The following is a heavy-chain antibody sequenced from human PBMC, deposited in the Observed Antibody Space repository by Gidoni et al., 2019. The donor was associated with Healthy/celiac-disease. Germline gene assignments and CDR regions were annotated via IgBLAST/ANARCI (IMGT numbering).Heavy chain of an antibody. J-gene: IGHJ4*02. CDR1: GFTFDDYA. CDR3: AKGTPNYYDSPRGSFDY. V-gene: IGHV3-9*01. Sequence: EVQLVESGGGLVQPGRSLRLSCAASGFTFDDYAMHWVRQAPGKGLEWVSGISWNSGSIGYADSVKCRFTISRDNAKNSLYLQMNSLRAEDTALYYCAKGTPNYYDSPRGSFDYWGQGTLVTVSS. D-gene: IGHD3-22*01. CDR2: ISWNSGSI.